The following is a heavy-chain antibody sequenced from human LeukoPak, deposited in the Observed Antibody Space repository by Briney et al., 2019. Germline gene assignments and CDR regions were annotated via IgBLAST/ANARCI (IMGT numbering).Heavy chain of an antibody. Sequence: GALRLSCAASGFTVSSNYMSWVRQAPGKGLEWVSVIYGGGTTYYADSVKGRFTISRDNSKNTLYLQMNSLRAEDTAVYYCARITMSRFDPWGQGTLVTVSS. J-gene: IGHJ5*02. CDR3: ARITMSRFDP. V-gene: IGHV3-53*01. CDR2: IYGGGTT. CDR1: GFTVSSNY. D-gene: IGHD3-10*02.